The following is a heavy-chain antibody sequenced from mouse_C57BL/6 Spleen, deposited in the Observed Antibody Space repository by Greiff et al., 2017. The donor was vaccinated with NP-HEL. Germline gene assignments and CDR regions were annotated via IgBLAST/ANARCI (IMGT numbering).Heavy chain of an antibody. Sequence: QVQLKQPGAELVKPGASVKLSCKASGYTFTSYWMQWVKQRPGQGLEWIGEIDPSDSYTNYNQKFKGKATLTVDTSSSTAYMQLSSLTSEDSAVYYCAYGSSHYFDYWGQGTTLTVSS. CDR1: GYTFTSYW. D-gene: IGHD1-1*01. CDR2: IDPSDSYT. V-gene: IGHV1-50*01. J-gene: IGHJ2*01. CDR3: AYGSSHYFDY.